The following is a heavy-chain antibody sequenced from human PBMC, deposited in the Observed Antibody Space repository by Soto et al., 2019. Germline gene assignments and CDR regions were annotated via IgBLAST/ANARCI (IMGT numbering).Heavy chain of an antibody. CDR3: ARGNVRRAARFDY. D-gene: IGHD6-6*01. CDR1: VGSFSGYY. J-gene: IGHJ4*02. V-gene: IGHV4-34*01. Sequence: ETLSLTCAVYVGSFSGYYWSWIRQPPGKGLEWIGEISHSGSTNYNPSLKSRVTISVDTSKNQFSLKLSSVTAADTAVYYCARGNVRRAARFDYWGQGTLVTVSS. CDR2: ISHSGST.